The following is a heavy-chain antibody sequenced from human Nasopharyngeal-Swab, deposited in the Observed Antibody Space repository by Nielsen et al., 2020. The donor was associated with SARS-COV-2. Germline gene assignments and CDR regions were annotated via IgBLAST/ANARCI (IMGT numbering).Heavy chain of an antibody. J-gene: IGHJ5*02. CDR3: ARDRTAAPGIWFDP. CDR1: GGSISSGGYY. CDR2: IYYSGST. V-gene: IGHV4-31*03. D-gene: IGHD6-13*01. Sequence: SETLSLTCTVSGGSISSGGYYWSWIRQHPGKGLEWIGYIYYSGSTYYNPPLKSRVTISVDTSKNQFSLKLSSVTAAGTAVYYCARDRTAAPGIWFDPWGQGTLVTVSS.